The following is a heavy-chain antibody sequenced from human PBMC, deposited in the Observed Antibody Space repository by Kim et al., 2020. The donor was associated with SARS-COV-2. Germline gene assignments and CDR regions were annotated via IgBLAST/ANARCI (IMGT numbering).Heavy chain of an antibody. CDR2: ITSNGDNT. CDR3: ARAPGADIVGMPGYFEY. J-gene: IGHJ4*02. V-gene: IGHV3-64*02. D-gene: IGHD5-12*01. Sequence: GGSLRLSCAASGFTFSSYAMHWVRQAPGKGLEYVSAITSNGDNTYHADSVKGRFTFSRDNSKNTLYLQMGSLRADDMAVYYCARAPGADIVGMPGYFEYWGQGILVTVSS. CDR1: GFTFSSYA.